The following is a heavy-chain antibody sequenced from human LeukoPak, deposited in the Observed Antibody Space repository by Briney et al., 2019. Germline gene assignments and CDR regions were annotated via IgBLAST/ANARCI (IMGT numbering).Heavy chain of an antibody. J-gene: IGHJ4*02. CDR1: GYTFTGYY. Sequence: GPSVNVSFNDSGYTFTGYYIHGGRQAPGQGLDWMGWINPNSGGTNYAQKFQGRVTMTRDRSINTAYMDLRSLTYDDTAVYSCARDKPAEADLDFWGKGTLVTVSS. CDR3: ARDKPAEADLDF. V-gene: IGHV1-2*02. CDR2: INPNSGGT.